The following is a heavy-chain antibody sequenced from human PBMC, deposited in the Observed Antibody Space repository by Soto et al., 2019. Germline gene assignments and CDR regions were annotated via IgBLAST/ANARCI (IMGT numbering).Heavy chain of an antibody. CDR2: VSHRGTA. D-gene: IGHD6-19*01. V-gene: IGHV4-30-2*01. CDR1: GGSIDSTAYP. Sequence: SETLSLTCAVSGGSIDSTAYPLIWIRQPPGKGLDWIGYVSHRGTAYSIPSLNGRLTLSMDSSQTQFSLKLTSVTAADSAVYYCARIHWSQSSLDYWGRGILVTVSS. CDR3: ARIHWSQSSLDY. J-gene: IGHJ4*02.